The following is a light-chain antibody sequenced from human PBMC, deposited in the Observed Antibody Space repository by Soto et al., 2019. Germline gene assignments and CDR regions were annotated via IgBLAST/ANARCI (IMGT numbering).Light chain of an antibody. CDR3: QHYGTSHEVT. CDR2: GAS. CDR1: QSVDIK. J-gene: IGKJ5*01. Sequence: EIVLTQSPATLSVSPGERVTLSCGASQSVDIKLAWYQQKPGQAPRLVIYGASTRATDMPGTFSGSGSGADFTLTISRVETEDFAAYYCQHYGTSHEVTFGQGTRLEIK. V-gene: IGKV3-15*01.